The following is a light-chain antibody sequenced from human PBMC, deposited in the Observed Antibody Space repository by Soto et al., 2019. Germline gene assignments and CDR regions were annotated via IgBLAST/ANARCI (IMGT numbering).Light chain of an antibody. CDR2: DVS. CDR3: SSYTSSSTVV. Sequence: QSALTQPASVSGSPGQSITISCTGTSSDVGGYNYVSWYQQHPGKAPKLMIYDVSNRPSGVSNHFSASKSGNTASLSISGVQAEDEANYYCSSYTSSSTVVFGGGTKLTV. CDR1: SSDVGGYNY. J-gene: IGLJ2*01. V-gene: IGLV2-14*01.